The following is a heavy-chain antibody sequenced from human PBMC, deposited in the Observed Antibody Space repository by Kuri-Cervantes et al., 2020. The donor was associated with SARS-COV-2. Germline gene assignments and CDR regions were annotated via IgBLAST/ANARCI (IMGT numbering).Heavy chain of an antibody. J-gene: IGHJ4*02. V-gene: IGHV3-53*01. Sequence: GGSLRLSCAASGFTVSSNYMSWVRQAPGKGLEWVSIIYGGGSTYYADSVKGRFTISGDNSKNTLYLQMNSLRAEDTAVYYCARGYEARYSSSWYLDYWGQGTLVHRLL. CDR3: ARGYEARYSSSWYLDY. CDR1: GFTVSSNY. D-gene: IGHD6-13*01. CDR2: IYGGGST.